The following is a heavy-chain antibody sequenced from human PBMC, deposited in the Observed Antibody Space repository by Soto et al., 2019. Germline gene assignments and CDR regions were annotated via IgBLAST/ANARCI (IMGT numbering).Heavy chain of an antibody. D-gene: IGHD3-10*01. CDR3: AKEEAVRGASFDS. CDR2: ISAGDGST. Sequence: EVQLLGSGGGLVQPGGSLRLSCAASGFTFSHYAMSWVRQAPGKGLEWVSAISAGDGSTYYADSVKGRFTISRDNSKNTLYLYLNSLRAEDTAIYYCAKEEAVRGASFDSWGQGTLVTVSS. V-gene: IGHV3-23*01. CDR1: GFTFSHYA. J-gene: IGHJ4*02.